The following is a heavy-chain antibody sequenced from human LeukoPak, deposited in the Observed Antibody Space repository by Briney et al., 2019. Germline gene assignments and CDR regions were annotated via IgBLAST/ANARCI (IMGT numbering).Heavy chain of an antibody. J-gene: IGHJ6*03. CDR3: ARVFDSGSQAYFYYMDV. D-gene: IGHD3-10*01. CDR1: GGSIRGYY. Sequence: SETLSLTCNVSGGSIRGYYWSWLRQPPGKGLEWIGYIYSSGSTNYNPSLKSRVTMSVDTSKNQFSLKVSSVTAADTAVYYCARVFDSGSQAYFYYMDVWGKGTTVIIFS. V-gene: IGHV4-59*01. CDR2: IYSSGST.